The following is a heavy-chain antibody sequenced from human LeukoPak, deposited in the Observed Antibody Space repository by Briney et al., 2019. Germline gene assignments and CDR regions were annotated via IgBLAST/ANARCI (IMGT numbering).Heavy chain of an antibody. J-gene: IGHJ4*02. CDR2: IYPGDSDT. CDR1: GYSFTSYW. V-gene: IGHV5-51*01. CDR3: ARSSAMVRGVINYFDY. D-gene: IGHD3-10*01. Sequence: GESLKISCEGSGYSFTSYWSGWVRQMPGKGLEWMGIIYPGDSDTRYSPSFQGQVTISADKSISTAYLQWSSLKASDTAMYYCARSSAMVRGVINYFDYWGQGTLVTVSS.